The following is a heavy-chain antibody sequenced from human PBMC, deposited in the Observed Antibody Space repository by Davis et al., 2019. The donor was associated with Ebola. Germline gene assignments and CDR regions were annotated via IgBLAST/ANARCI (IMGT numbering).Heavy chain of an antibody. D-gene: IGHD3-22*01. J-gene: IGHJ4*02. CDR2: IQYDGSNK. CDR3: AKDGRGSSTGYYFDY. Sequence: GESLKISCAASGFTFNTYGMLWVRQAPGKGLEWVAFIQYDGSNKHYADSVKGRFTISRDNSNNRLYLQMNSLTTEDTAVYYCAKDGRGSSTGYYFDYWGQGTLVTVSS. CDR1: GFTFNTYG. V-gene: IGHV3-30*02.